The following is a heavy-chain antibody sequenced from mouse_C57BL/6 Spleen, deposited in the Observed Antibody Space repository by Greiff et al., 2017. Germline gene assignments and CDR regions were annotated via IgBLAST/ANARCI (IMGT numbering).Heavy chain of an antibody. D-gene: IGHD1-1*01. CDR1: GYTFTSYT. J-gene: IGHJ4*01. V-gene: IGHV1-4*01. CDR3: ARSPHGSSGYAMDY. Sequence: QVHVKQSGAELARPGASVKMSCKASGYTFTSYTMHWVKQRPGQGLEWIGYINPSSGYTKYNQKFKDKATLTADKSSSTAYMQLSSLTSEDSAVYYCARSPHGSSGYAMDYWGRGTSVTVSS. CDR2: INPSSGYT.